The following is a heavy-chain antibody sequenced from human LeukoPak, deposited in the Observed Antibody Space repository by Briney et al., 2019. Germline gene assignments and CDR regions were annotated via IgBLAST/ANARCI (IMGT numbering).Heavy chain of an antibody. CDR3: AKDQSPNWANDAFDI. V-gene: IGHV3-23*01. Sequence: GGSLRLSCAASGFTFSSYAMSWVRQAPGKGLEWVSTISGSGGSTSYADSVKGRFAISRDNSKNTLYLQMSSLRAEDTAVYYCAKDQSPNWANDAFDIWGQGTMVTVSS. CDR2: ISGSGGST. CDR1: GFTFSSYA. D-gene: IGHD1-1*01. J-gene: IGHJ3*02.